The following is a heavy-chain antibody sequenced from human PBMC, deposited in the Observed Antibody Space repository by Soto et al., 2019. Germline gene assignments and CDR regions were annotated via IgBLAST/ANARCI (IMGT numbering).Heavy chain of an antibody. CDR3: ARRRVVGGYQTFDY. CDR1: GGTFSSYA. D-gene: IGHD5-12*01. CDR2: IIPLFGTA. V-gene: IGHV1-69*01. J-gene: IGHJ4*02. Sequence: QVQLVQSGAEVKKPGSSVKVSCKASGGTFSSYAISWVRQAPGQGLEWMGGIIPLFGTANYAQKFQGRVTITADESTSTAYMELSSLRSEDXXXYYCARRRVVGGYQTFDYWGQGTLVTVSS.